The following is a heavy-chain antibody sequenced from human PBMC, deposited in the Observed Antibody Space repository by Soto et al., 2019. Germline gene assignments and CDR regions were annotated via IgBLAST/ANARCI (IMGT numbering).Heavy chain of an antibody. Sequence: QVQLVQSGAEVKKPGSSVKVSCKASGGTSSSYAISWVRQAPGQGLEWMGGIIPIFGTANYAQKFQGRVTITADESTSTAYMELSSLRSEDTAVYYCARPTYSSSSYETRGEYYYYGMDVWGQGTTVTVSS. CDR2: IIPIFGTA. CDR1: GGTSSSYA. D-gene: IGHD6-13*01. J-gene: IGHJ6*02. CDR3: ARPTYSSSSYETRGEYYYYGMDV. V-gene: IGHV1-69*01.